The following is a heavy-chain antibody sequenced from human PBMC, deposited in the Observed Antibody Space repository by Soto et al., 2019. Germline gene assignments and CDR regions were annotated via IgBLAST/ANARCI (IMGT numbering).Heavy chain of an antibody. CDR2: ISGSGGST. CDR3: AKGSEAAGSYYYDSSGYYGFDY. J-gene: IGHJ4*02. D-gene: IGHD3-22*01. Sequence: PGGSLRLSCAAAGFTFSSYAMSWVRQAPGKGLEWVSAISGSGGSTYYADSVKGRFTISRDNSKNTLYLQMNSLRAEDTAVYYCAKGSEAAGSYYYDSSGYYGFDYWGQGTLVTVSS. CDR1: GFTFSSYA. V-gene: IGHV3-23*01.